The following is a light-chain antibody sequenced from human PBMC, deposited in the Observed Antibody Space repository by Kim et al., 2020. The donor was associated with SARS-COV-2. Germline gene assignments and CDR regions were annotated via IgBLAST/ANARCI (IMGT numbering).Light chain of an antibody. J-gene: IGKJ4*01. V-gene: IGKV3-15*01. CDR1: QHFRRN. Sequence: LSVSPGKTRPPSHRASQHFRRNFAWYQQKPGPAPRLLIYGASTRAPGIPARFSGSGSGTEFTLTISSLRSEDFAVYYCQQYNNWPLFGGGTKLEI. CDR2: GAS. CDR3: QQYNNWPL.